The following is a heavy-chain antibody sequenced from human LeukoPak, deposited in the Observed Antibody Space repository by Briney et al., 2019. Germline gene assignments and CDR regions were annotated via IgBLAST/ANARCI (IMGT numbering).Heavy chain of an antibody. V-gene: IGHV1-2*06. Sequence: ASVKVSCKASGYTFSDSYLHWVRQAPGQGLEWMGRINPKSGGTHYAQKFQGRVTLTSETSISTAYMELSRLGSDDTAVYYCTKYTYSFDSSGFNWFDPWGQETLVTVSS. J-gene: IGHJ5*02. CDR1: GYTFSDSY. CDR2: INPKSGGT. D-gene: IGHD3-22*01. CDR3: TKYTYSFDSSGFNWFDP.